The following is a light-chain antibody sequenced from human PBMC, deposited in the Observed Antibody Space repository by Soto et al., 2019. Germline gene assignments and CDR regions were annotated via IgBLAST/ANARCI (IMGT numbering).Light chain of an antibody. J-gene: IGKJ5*01. CDR1: QSISSN. V-gene: IGKV3-20*01. CDR3: QQYGSSPLIS. CDR2: DAS. Sequence: EIMMTQSPATLSVSPGERVTLSCRASQSISSNLAWYQQKPGQAPRILMYDASTRATGIPDRFSGSGSGRDFTLTISGLEPEDFAVYYCQQYGSSPLISFGQGTRLET.